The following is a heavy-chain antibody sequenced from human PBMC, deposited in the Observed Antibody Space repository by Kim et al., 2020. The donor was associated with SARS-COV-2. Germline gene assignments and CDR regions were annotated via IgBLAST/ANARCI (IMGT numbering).Heavy chain of an antibody. V-gene: IGHV3-21*01. J-gene: IGHJ4*02. CDR3: ARDPGGFLDPGGGY. Sequence: GGSLRLSCAASGFTFSSYSMNWVRQAPGKGLEWVSSISSSSSNIYYADSVKGRFTISRDNAKNSLYLQMNSLRAEDTAVYYCARDPGGFLDPGGGYWGQGTLVTVSS. CDR1: GFTFSSYS. CDR2: ISSSSSNI. D-gene: IGHD3-3*01.